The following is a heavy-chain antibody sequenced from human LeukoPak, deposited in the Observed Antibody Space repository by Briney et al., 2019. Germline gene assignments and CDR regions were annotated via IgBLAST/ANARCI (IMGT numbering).Heavy chain of an antibody. Sequence: PGGSLRLSCATSAFTFDDYGMSWVRHSPGKGLEWVASINWNGRRTGYADSVKGRFTISRDNAKNSLYLQVDSLRAEDTALYYCTRDLGVTIFGHGYWGQGTLVIVSS. CDR1: AFTFDDYG. CDR2: INWNGRRT. CDR3: TRDLGVTIFGHGY. J-gene: IGHJ4*02. D-gene: IGHD3-3*01. V-gene: IGHV3-20*04.